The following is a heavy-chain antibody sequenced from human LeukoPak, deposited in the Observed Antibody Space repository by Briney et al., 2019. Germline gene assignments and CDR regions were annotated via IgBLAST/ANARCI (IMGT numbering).Heavy chain of an antibody. CDR3: ARNRTPYYYDGSGHYLGY. CDR1: GGTFSSYA. D-gene: IGHD3-22*01. CDR2: INPNSGGT. J-gene: IGHJ4*02. Sequence: ASVKVSCKASGGTFSSYAISWVRQAPGQGLEWMGRINPNSGGTNYAQKFQGRVTMTRDTSISTAYMELSRLRSDDTAVYYCARNRTPYYYDGSGHYLGYWGQGTLVTVSS. V-gene: IGHV1-2*06.